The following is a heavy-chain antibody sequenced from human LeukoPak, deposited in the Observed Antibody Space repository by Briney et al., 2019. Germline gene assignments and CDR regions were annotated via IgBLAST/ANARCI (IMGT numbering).Heavy chain of an antibody. D-gene: IGHD3-10*01. V-gene: IGHV3-23*01. Sequence: GGSLRLSCAASGFTLSSYAMSWVRQAPGKGLEWVSAISDSGNTYHADSVKGRFTISRDSSKNTLYLQMNSLRAEDTAVYYCAKVAKYYYGSETYYFFEHWGQGTPVTASS. CDR3: AKVAKYYYGSETYYFFEH. CDR1: GFTLSSYA. J-gene: IGHJ4*02. CDR2: ISDSGNT.